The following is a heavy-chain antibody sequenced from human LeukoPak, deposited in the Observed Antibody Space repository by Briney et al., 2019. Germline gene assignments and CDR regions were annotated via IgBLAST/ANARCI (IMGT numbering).Heavy chain of an antibody. D-gene: IGHD2-8*01. Sequence: GGSLRLSCAASGFTFSMYWMSWVRQAPGKGPEWVANIKVDGSEINYVDSVKGRFTISRDNAKNSLYLQMNSLRAEDTAVYYCTRDRQGPRLYEMDIWGQGTTVTVSS. V-gene: IGHV3-7*01. J-gene: IGHJ6*02. CDR3: TRDRQGPRLYEMDI. CDR2: IKVDGSEI. CDR1: GFTFSMYW.